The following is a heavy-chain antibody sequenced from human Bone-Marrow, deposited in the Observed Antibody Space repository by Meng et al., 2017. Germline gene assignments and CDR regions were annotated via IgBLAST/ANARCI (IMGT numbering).Heavy chain of an antibody. V-gene: IGHV1-18*01. CDR1: GYIFSSSG. CDR3: ARDYANKVDY. CDR2: ISAYNGDT. Sequence: QVQLVQSGAEMKKPGASVKVSCKASGYIFSSSGISWVRQAPRQGLEWMGWISAYNGDTKYAPELQGRVSMTTDTSTYTAYMELRSLRSDDTAIYYCARDYANKVDYWGQGTLVTSPQ. D-gene: IGHD2-2*01. J-gene: IGHJ4*02.